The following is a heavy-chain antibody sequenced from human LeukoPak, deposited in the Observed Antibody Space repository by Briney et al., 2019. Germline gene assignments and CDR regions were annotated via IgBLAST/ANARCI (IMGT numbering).Heavy chain of an antibody. J-gene: IGHJ4*02. CDR1: GGSISSSSYY. CDR2: IYYSGST. CDR3: ARDPLVGAIFYFDY. D-gene: IGHD1-26*01. V-gene: IGHV4-39*07. Sequence: SETLSLTCTVSGGSISSSSYYWGWIRQPPGKGLEWIGSIYYSGSTYYNPSLKSRITISVDTSKNQFSLKLSSVTAPDTAVYYCARDPLVGAIFYFDYWGQGTLVTVSS.